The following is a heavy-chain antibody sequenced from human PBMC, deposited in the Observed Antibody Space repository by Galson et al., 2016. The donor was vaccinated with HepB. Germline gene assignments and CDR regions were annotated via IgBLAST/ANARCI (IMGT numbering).Heavy chain of an antibody. D-gene: IGHD3-16*01. V-gene: IGHV3-48*02. CDR3: ARDRLGWLDL. J-gene: IGHJ5*02. CDR2: ITSDGDSR. CDR1: GFTFSTYA. Sequence: SLRLSCAASGFTFSTYAMTWVRQAPGKGLEWVSFITSDGDSRNYADSVKGRFTISRDNARNSLYLQMNSLRDEDTAVYYCARDRLGWLDLWGQGTLVTVSS.